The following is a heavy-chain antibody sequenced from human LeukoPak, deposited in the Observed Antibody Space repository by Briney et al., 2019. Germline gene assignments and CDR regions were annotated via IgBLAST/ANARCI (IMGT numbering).Heavy chain of an antibody. V-gene: IGHV4-39*01. CDR3: ARHGYDYYYMDV. CDR2: IYYSGST. CDR1: GGSICSGSYY. J-gene: IGHJ6*03. Sequence: SETLSLTCTVSGGSICSGSYYWGWIRQPPGKGLEWIGSIYYSGSTYYNPSLKSRVTISVDTSKNQFSLKLSSVTAADTAVYYCARHGYDYYYMDVWGKGTTVTVSS.